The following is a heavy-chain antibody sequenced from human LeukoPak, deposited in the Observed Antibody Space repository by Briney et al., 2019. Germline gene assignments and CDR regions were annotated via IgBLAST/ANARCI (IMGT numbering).Heavy chain of an antibody. CDR1: GFTFDDYA. V-gene: IGHV3-9*01. CDR2: ISWNSGSI. CDR3: AKESIAVADGGWFDP. J-gene: IGHJ5*02. Sequence: GRSLRLSCAASGFTFDDYAMHWVRQAPGKGLEWVSGISWNSGSIGYADSVKGRFTISRDNAKNSLYLQMNSLRAEDTALYYCAKESIAVADGGWFDPWGQGTLVTVSS. D-gene: IGHD6-19*01.